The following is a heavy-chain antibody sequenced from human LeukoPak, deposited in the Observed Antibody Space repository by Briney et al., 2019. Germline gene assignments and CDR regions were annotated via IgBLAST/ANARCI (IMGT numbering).Heavy chain of an antibody. J-gene: IGHJ3*02. Sequence: GGSLRLSCAASGFTVSSNYMSWVRQSPGKGLEWVSIIYSGGNTYYADSVNGRFTISRDNSKNTLFLQMDSLRAEDTAVYYCAKDSGRRGKPGAFDIWGQGTRVTVSS. CDR1: GFTVSSNY. CDR3: AKDSGRRGKPGAFDI. D-gene: IGHD2-15*01. V-gene: IGHV3-66*01. CDR2: IYSGGNT.